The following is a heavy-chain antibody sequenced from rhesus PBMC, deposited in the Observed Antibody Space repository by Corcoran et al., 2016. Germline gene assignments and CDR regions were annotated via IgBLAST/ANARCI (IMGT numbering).Heavy chain of an antibody. Sequence: EVQLVQSGAEMKRPGESLKICRKVSGYPFTELSMHWVRPATGKGLQWMGGCDPVYGEIIHAEKFQGRVTMTEDTSTDTAYMELSSLRSEDTAVYYCARRGDSWYFDLWGPGTPITISS. D-gene: IGHD5-42*01. CDR3: ARRGDSWYFDL. J-gene: IGHJ2*01. CDR1: GYPFTELS. CDR2: CDPVYGEI. V-gene: IGHV1-156D*01.